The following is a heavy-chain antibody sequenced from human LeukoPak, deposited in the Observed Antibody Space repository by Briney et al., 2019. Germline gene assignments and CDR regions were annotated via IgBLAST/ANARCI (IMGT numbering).Heavy chain of an antibody. Sequence: PSETLSPTRSVSGYSISRSYHWAWGRQPPGKRLEWIGSVHHSGATYYNPSLNSRLTISADTSKNQFSLKMDSVTAADTAVYYCARINFNPDYWGQGTLVSVSS. CDR2: VHHSGAT. CDR3: ARINFNPDY. J-gene: IGHJ4*02. CDR1: GYSISRSYH. D-gene: IGHD1-14*01. V-gene: IGHV4-38-2*02.